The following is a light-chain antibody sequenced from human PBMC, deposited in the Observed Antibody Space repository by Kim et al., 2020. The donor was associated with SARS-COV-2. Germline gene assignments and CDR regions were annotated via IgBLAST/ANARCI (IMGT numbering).Light chain of an antibody. CDR3: QRYGSSPYT. CDR2: GAS. J-gene: IGKJ2*01. CDR1: QSVSSSY. V-gene: IGKV3-20*01. Sequence: EIVLTQSPGTLSLSPGERATLSCRASQSVSSSYLAWYQQKPGQAPMLLIYGASSRATGIPDRFSGSGSGTDFTLTISRLEPEDFAVYYCQRYGSSPYTFGQGTKLEI.